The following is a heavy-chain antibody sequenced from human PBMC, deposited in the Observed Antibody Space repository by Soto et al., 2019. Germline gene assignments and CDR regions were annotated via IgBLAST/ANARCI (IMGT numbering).Heavy chain of an antibody. J-gene: IGHJ5*02. D-gene: IGHD2-2*01. CDR3: AREEGYCSSTSCYWFDP. V-gene: IGHV1-3*01. CDR2: INAGNGNT. CDR1: GYTFTSYA. Sequence: QVQLVQSGAEVKKPGASVKVSCKASGYTFTSYAMHWVRQAPGQRLEWMGWINAGNGNTKYSQKFQGRVTITRDTSASTAYVELSSLRSEDTAVYYCAREEGYCSSTSCYWFDPWGQGTLVTVSS.